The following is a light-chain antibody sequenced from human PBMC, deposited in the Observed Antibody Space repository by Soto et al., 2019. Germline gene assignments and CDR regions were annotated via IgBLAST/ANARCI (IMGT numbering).Light chain of an antibody. CDR2: GNS. CDR3: QSYDSSLVQV. J-gene: IGLJ3*02. CDR1: SSNIGAGYD. V-gene: IGLV1-40*01. Sequence: QLVLTQPPSVSGAPGQRVTISCTGSSSNIGAGYDVHWYQQIPGTAPKLLIYGNSNRPSGVPDRFSGSKSGTSASLAITGLQAEDEADYYCQSYDSSLVQVFGGGTKLTVL.